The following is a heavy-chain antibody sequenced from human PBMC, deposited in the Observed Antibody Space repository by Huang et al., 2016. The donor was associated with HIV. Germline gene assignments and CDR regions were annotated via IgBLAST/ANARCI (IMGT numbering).Heavy chain of an antibody. V-gene: IGHV4-34*01. CDR3: ARGQGGYYYYYMDV. CDR1: GGSFSGYY. Sequence: QVQLQQWGAGLLRPSETLSLTCAVYGGSFSGYYGTWIRQPPGKGLEWIGEINHSESTNYNPSLKSRVTMSVDTSRIQFSLTLTSVTAADTAVYYCARGQGGYYYYYMDVWGKGTTVTVSS. J-gene: IGHJ6*03. CDR2: INHSEST.